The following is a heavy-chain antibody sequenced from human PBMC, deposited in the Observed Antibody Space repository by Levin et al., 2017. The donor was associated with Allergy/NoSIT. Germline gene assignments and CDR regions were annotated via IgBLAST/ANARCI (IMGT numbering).Heavy chain of an antibody. CDR2: INSDGSST. J-gene: IGHJ4*02. Sequence: GGSLRLSCAASGFTFSSYWMHWVRQAPGKGLVWVSRINSDGSSTSYADSVKGRFTISRDNAKNTLYLQMNSLRAEDTAVYYCARDIPRGYYGSGRGGFDYWGQGTLVTVSS. V-gene: IGHV3-74*01. D-gene: IGHD3-10*01. CDR1: GFTFSSYW. CDR3: ARDIPRGYYGSGRGGFDY.